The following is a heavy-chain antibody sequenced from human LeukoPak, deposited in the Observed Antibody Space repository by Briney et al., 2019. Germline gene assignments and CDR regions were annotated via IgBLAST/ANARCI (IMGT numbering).Heavy chain of an antibody. Sequence: GASVTVSCKATGYTFTNYYMHWVRQAPGQGLEWMGIINPSGGSTDYAQKFQGRVTMTRDTSTSTVYMELSSLGSEDTAVYFCARGGGSSSAWPLDYWGQGTLVTVSS. V-gene: IGHV1-46*01. D-gene: IGHD6-6*01. CDR3: ARGGGSSSAWPLDY. J-gene: IGHJ4*02. CDR2: INPSGGST. CDR1: GYTFTNYY.